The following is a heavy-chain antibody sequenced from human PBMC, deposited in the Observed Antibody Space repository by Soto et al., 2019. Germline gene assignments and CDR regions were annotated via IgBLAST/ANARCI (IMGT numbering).Heavy chain of an antibody. CDR1: GYSFPGYY. CDR2: INARSGGT. V-gene: IGHV1-2*02. J-gene: IGHJ5*02. D-gene: IGHD6-13*01. CDR3: VRASAAATPLFVH. Sequence: QVQLVQSGAEVKEPGASVRVSCRASGYSFPGYYIHWVRQAPGHGLEWMGWINARSGGTNNAQKFQGRVCMTRNTDTVTVYMELTGVTPDDTAIYYCVRASAAATPLFVHWGQGTLVTISS.